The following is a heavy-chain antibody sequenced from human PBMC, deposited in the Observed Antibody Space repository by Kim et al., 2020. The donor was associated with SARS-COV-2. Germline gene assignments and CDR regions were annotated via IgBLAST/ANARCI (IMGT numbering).Heavy chain of an antibody. CDR3: ARTRGSYYDHIDY. CDR1: GYTFTGYY. J-gene: IGHJ4*02. Sequence: ASVKVSCKASGYTFTGYYMHWVRQAPGQGLEWMGWINPNSGGTNYAQKFQGRVTMTRDTSISTAYMELSRLRSDDTAVYYCARTRGSYYDHIDYWGQGTLVTVSS. D-gene: IGHD1-26*01. V-gene: IGHV1-2*02. CDR2: INPNSGGT.